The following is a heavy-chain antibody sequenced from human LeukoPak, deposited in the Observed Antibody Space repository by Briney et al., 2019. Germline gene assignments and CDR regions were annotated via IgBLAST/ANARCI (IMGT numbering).Heavy chain of an antibody. D-gene: IGHD6-19*01. J-gene: IGHJ4*02. CDR1: GFTFSDYY. CDR2: ISSSSSYK. V-gene: IGHV3-11*05. CDR3: ARACLEQWLEPTFHY. Sequence: PGGSLRLSCAASGFTFSDYYMSWIRQAPGKGLEWVSYISSSSSYKNYADSVRGRFTISRDNAKNSLYLQLHSLRAEHTAVYYRARACLEQWLEPTFHYGGQETRVTVSS.